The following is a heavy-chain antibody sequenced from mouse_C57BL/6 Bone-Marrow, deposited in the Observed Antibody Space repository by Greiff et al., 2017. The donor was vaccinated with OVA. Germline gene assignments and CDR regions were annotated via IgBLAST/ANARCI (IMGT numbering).Heavy chain of an antibody. V-gene: IGHV1-54*01. J-gene: IGHJ4*01. CDR3: ARRGGYYDYYAMDY. D-gene: IGHD2-3*01. CDR1: GYAFTNYL. Sequence: VQLVESGAELVRPGTSVKVSCKASGYAFTNYLIEWVKQRPGQGLEWIGVINPGSGGTNYNEKFKGKATLTADKSSSTAYMQLSSLTSEDSAVYFLARRGGYYDYYAMDYWGQGTSVTVSS. CDR2: INPGSGGT.